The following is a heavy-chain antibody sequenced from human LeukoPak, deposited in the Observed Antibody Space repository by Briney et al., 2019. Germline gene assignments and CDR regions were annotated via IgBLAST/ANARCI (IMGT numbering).Heavy chain of an antibody. CDR2: IKQDGSEK. V-gene: IGHV3-7*01. CDR1: GFTFSSYW. D-gene: IGHD3-22*01. J-gene: IGHJ4*02. Sequence: GGSLRLSCAASGFTFSSYWMSWVRQAPGKGLEWVANIKQDGSEKYYVDSVKGRFTISRDTAKNSLYLQMNSLRAEDTAVYYCARETGYYYDSSGYSVDYWGQGTLVTVSS. CDR3: ARETGYYYDSSGYSVDY.